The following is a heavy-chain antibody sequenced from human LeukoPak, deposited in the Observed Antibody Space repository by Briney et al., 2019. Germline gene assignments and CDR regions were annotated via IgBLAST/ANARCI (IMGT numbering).Heavy chain of an antibody. Sequence: PSETLSLTCAVYGGSFSGYYWSWIRQPPGKGLEWIGEINHSGSTNYNPSLKSRVTISVDTSKNQFSLKLSSVTAADTAVYYCARGRGYCSSTSCYYIDYWGQGTLVTVSS. V-gene: IGHV4-34*01. J-gene: IGHJ4*02. CDR3: ARGRGYCSSTSCYYIDY. CDR1: GGSFSGYY. D-gene: IGHD2-2*01. CDR2: INHSGST.